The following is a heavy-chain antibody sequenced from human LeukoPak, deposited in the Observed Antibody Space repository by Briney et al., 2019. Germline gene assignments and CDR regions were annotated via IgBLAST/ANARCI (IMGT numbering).Heavy chain of an antibody. CDR2: ISAYNGNT. Sequence: GASVKVSCNASGYTFTSYGISWVRQAPGQGIGRMGWISAYNGNTNYAQKLQGRVTMTTDTSTSTAYMELSSLRSDDTAVYYCARDLYDSSGHRLAGDAFDIWGQGTMVTVSS. CDR3: ARDLYDSSGHRLAGDAFDI. V-gene: IGHV1-18*01. CDR1: GYTFTSYG. J-gene: IGHJ3*02. D-gene: IGHD3-22*01.